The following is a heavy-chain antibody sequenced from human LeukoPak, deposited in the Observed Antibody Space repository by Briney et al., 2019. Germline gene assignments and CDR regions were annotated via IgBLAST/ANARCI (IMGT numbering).Heavy chain of an antibody. V-gene: IGHV3-21*06. J-gene: IGHJ3*02. Sequence: GGSLRLSCAASGFTFSTYSMNWVRQAPGKGLEWVSSIATSSDYIYYAGSLKGRFTISRDNAKNSLYLHMNSLRPDDTAVYYCARGRSITILRGVAIIDGFGICGQGTKVTVS. D-gene: IGHD3-10*01. CDR1: GFTFSTYS. CDR2: IATSSDYI. CDR3: ARGRSITILRGVAIIDGFGI.